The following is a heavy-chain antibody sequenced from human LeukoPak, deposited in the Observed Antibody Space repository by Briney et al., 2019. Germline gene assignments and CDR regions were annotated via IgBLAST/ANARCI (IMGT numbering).Heavy chain of an antibody. J-gene: IGHJ4*02. CDR2: ISSSSSYI. Sequence: SGGSLRLSCAASGFTFNNYNMNGVRQAPGKGLEWVSSISSSSSYIYYADSVKGRFTISRDNAKNSLYLQMNSLRVEDTAVYYCARDRDFDYWGQGTLVTVSS. CDR1: GFTFNNYN. D-gene: IGHD5-24*01. CDR3: ARDRDFDY. V-gene: IGHV3-21*01.